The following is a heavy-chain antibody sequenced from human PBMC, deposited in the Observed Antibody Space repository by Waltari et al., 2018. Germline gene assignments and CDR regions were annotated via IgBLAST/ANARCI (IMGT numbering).Heavy chain of an antibody. V-gene: IGHV3-48*03. J-gene: IGHJ6*03. CDR3: ARPSTEYYYYYYYMDV. CDR2: IRKSGGTV. Sequence: EVQVVESGGGLVQPGGSLRLSCAASGFTFSNYEMNWVRQAPGKGLWWVSFIRKSGGTVYYADSVKGRFTISRDNAKKSLYLEMNSLRAEDTAVYYCARPSTEYYYYYYYMDVWGKGTTVTVS. CDR1: GFTFSNYE.